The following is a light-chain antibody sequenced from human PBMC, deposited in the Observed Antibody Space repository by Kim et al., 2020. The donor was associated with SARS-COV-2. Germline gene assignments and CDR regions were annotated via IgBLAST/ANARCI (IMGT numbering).Light chain of an antibody. CDR2: GKD. V-gene: IGLV3-19*01. J-gene: IGLJ2*01. Sequence: LGQTIRITCQGDSLRSYYASWYQQKPGQAPALVIYGKDNRPSGIPDRFSGSSSGNTASLTITGTQAEDEADYYCNSRDTSDNHLVVFGGGTQLTVL. CDR1: SLRSYY. CDR3: NSRDTSDNHLVV.